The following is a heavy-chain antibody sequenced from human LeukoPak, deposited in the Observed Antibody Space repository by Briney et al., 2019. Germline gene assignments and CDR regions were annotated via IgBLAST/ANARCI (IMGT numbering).Heavy chain of an antibody. D-gene: IGHD3-22*01. CDR3: AHTTYYYDSSGYYYSDPDAFDI. CDR1: GFSLSTSGVG. Sequence: SGPTLVKPTQTLTLTCTFSGFSLSTSGVGVGWIRQPPGKALEWLALIYWNDDKRYSPSLNSRLTITKDTSKNQVVLTMTNMDPVDTATYYCAHTTYYYDSSGYYYSDPDAFDIWGQGTMVTVSS. V-gene: IGHV2-5*01. CDR2: IYWNDDK. J-gene: IGHJ3*02.